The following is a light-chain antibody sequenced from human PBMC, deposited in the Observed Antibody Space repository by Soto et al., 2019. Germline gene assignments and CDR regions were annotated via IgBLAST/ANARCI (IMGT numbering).Light chain of an antibody. V-gene: IGLV2-14*01. CDR1: NSDVGGYDY. CDR2: EVS. CDR3: SSYTSSTTLGV. J-gene: IGLJ3*02. Sequence: QSALTQPASVSGSHGQSITISCTGTNSDVGGYDYVSWYQQHPGKAPKLMIYEVSHRPSGVSNRFSGSRSGNTASLTISGLQAEDEADYYCSSYTSSTTLGVFGGGTKLTVL.